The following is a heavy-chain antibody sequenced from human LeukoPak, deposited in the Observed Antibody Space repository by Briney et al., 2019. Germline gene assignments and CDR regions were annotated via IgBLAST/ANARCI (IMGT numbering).Heavy chain of an antibody. J-gene: IGHJ3*02. CDR1: GFTFSSYG. V-gene: IGHV3-30*18. D-gene: IGHD3-22*01. Sequence: PGRSLRLSCAASGFTFSSYGMHWVRQAPGKGLEWVAVISYDGSNKYYADSVKGRFTISRDNSKNTLYLQMNSLRAEDTAVYYCAKDQRTYYYEDAFDIWGQGTMVTVSS. CDR3: AKDQRTYYYEDAFDI. CDR2: ISYDGSNK.